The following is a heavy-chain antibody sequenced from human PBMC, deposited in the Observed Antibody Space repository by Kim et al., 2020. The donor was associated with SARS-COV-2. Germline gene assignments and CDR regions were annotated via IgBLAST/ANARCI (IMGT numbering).Heavy chain of an antibody. V-gene: IGHV4-4*02. CDR3: ARAGWWELPGYFDY. D-gene: IGHD1-26*01. Sequence: NPSLKGRVTISVDKSKNQFSLKLSSVTAADTAVYYCARAGWWELPGYFDYWGQGTLVTVSS. J-gene: IGHJ4*02.